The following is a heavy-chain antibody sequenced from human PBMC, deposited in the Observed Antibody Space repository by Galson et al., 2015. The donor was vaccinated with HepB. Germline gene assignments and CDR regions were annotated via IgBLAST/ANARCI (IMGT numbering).Heavy chain of an antibody. CDR2: LYWDDDK. V-gene: IGHV2-5*02. CDR3: ARLAAAEKGRVFDY. CDR1: GFPLSTSGVG. D-gene: IGHD6-13*01. J-gene: IGHJ4*02. Sequence: PALVKPTQTLTLPCTFSGFPLSTSGVGVGWIRQPPGKALEWLALLYWDDDKRYSPSLKSRLTIAKDTAKNQVVLTITNLDPVNTATYYCARLAAAEKGRVFDYWGQGTLVTVSS.